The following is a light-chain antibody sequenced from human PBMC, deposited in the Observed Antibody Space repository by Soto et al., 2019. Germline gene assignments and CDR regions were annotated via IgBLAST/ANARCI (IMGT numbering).Light chain of an antibody. CDR1: QSISSW. V-gene: IGKV1-5*03. CDR3: QHYDFNSGLT. CDR2: TAS. J-gene: IGKJ4*01. Sequence: DIQMTQSPSTLSASVGDRVTITCRASQSISSWLAWYQQRPGKAPNLLIHTASTLKSGVPSRFIGSGSGTEFTLIISSLQPDDFAAYSCQHYDFNSGLTFGGGTKVEI.